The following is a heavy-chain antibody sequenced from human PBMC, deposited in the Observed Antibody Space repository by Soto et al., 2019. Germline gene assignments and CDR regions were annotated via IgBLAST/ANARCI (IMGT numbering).Heavy chain of an antibody. Sequence: GASVKVSCKASGYTFTSDYMHWVRQAPGQGLEWMGLINPSAGSTSYAQNFQGRVTLTRDTSTSTVFMDLSSLRYEDTATHYCATPSGYWGQGTLVTVSS. CDR2: INPSAGST. D-gene: IGHD3-10*01. J-gene: IGHJ4*02. V-gene: IGHV1-46*01. CDR1: GYTFTSDY. CDR3: ATPSGY.